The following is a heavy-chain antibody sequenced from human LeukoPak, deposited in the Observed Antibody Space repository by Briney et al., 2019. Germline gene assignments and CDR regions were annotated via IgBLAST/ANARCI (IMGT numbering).Heavy chain of an antibody. CDR2: IYPGDPDT. CDR3: ARLRYCSSTSCSSHPFDY. V-gene: IGHV5-51*01. D-gene: IGHD2-2*01. J-gene: IGHJ4*02. CDR1: GYSFTSYW. Sequence: GESLKISCKGSGYSFTSYWIGWVRQMPGKGLEWMGIIYPGDPDTRYSPSFQGQVTISADKSISTAYLQWSSLKASDTAMYYCARLRYCSSTSCSSHPFDYWGQGTLVTVSS.